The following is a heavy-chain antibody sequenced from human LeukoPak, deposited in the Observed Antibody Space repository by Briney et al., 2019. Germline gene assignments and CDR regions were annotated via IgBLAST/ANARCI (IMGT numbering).Heavy chain of an antibody. Sequence: KPSETLSLTCTVSGASISSSNYYWGWIRQPPGKGLEWIGTMYYSGSTYYNPSLKSRVTISIDTSKNQFSLKLSSVTAADTAVYYCARVIAVAGRNAFDIWGQGTMVTVSS. CDR1: GASISSSNYY. V-gene: IGHV4-39*01. J-gene: IGHJ3*02. CDR2: MYYSGST. D-gene: IGHD6-19*01. CDR3: ARVIAVAGRNAFDI.